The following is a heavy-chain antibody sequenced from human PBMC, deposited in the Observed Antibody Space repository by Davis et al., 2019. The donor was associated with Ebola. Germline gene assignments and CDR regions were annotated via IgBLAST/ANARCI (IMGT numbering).Heavy chain of an antibody. CDR3: ARVPIVATIRADY. V-gene: IGHV3-23*01. D-gene: IGHD5-12*01. Sequence: GGSLRLSCAASGFTFSSYAMSWVRQAPGKGLEWVSAISGSGGSTYYADSVKGRFTISRDNVKNSLYLQMNSLRDEDTAVYYCARVPIVATIRADYWGQGTLVTVSS. CDR2: ISGSGGST. CDR1: GFTFSSYA. J-gene: IGHJ4*02.